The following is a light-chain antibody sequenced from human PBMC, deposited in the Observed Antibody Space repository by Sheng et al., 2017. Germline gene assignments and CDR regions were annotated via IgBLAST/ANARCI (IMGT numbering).Light chain of an antibody. CDR2: SAS. V-gene: IGKV1-39*01. CDR3: QQSYTTPRT. J-gene: IGKJ1*01. Sequence: DIQMTQSPSSLSASLGDRVTITCRASQSISNYLNWYQQKPGKAPKLLIYSASSLQSGVPSRFSGSGSGTDFTLTISSLQPEDFATYYCQQSYTTPRTFGQGPKWKS. CDR1: QSISNY.